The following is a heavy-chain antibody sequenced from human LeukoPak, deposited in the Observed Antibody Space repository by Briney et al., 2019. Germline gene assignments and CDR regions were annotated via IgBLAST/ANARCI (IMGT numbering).Heavy chain of an antibody. CDR1: GFTFSSYA. D-gene: IGHD5-24*01. CDR3: ARFKRLQPQYYGMDV. CDR2: ISYDGSNK. J-gene: IGHJ6*02. V-gene: IGHV3-30-3*01. Sequence: GRSLRLSCAASGFTFSSYAMHWVRQAPGKGLEWVAVISYDGSNKYYADSVKGRFTISRDNSKNTLYLQMNSLRAEDTAVYYCARFKRLQPQYYGMDVWGQGTTVTVSS.